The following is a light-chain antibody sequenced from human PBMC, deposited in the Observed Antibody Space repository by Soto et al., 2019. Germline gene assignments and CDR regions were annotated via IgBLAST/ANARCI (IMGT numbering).Light chain of an antibody. CDR3: SSYTISSTLV. Sequence: QSVLTQPASVSGSPGQSITISCTGTRSDVGIYNYVSWYQHHPGKAPKLIIYDVTSRPSGVSNRFSGSKSGNSASLTISGLQAEDEADYYCSSYTISSTLVFGGGTKLTVL. J-gene: IGLJ2*01. CDR1: RSDVGIYNY. V-gene: IGLV2-14*01. CDR2: DVT.